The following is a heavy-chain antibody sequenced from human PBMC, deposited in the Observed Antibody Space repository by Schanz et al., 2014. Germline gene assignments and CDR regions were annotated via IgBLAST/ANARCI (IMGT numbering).Heavy chain of an antibody. V-gene: IGHV3-48*01. D-gene: IGHD3-10*01. CDR1: GFTFSSNS. CDR2: IGSSSSRI. CDR3: VSSGSYSSYAF. Sequence: EVQLVESGGGVVQPGRSLRLSCAASGFTFSSNSMNWVRQAPGKGLEWISYIGSSSSRIDHADSVKGRFTISRDNAKNSLYLQMNSLRAEDTAVYHCVSSGSYSSYAFWGQGTLVTVSS. J-gene: IGHJ4*02.